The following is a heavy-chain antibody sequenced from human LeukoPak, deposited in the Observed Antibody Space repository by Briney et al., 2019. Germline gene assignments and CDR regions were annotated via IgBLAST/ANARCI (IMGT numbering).Heavy chain of an antibody. CDR1: GGSISSGGYY. CDR3: ATTDVDYMGAFDI. D-gene: IGHD4-11*01. CDR2: IYYSGST. V-gene: IGHV4-31*03. Sequence: SETLSLTCTVSGGSISSGGYYWRWIRQHPGKGLEWIGYIYYSGSTYYNPSLKSRVTISVDTSKNQFSLKLSSVTAADTAVYYCATTDVDYMGAFDIWGQGTMVTVSS. J-gene: IGHJ3*02.